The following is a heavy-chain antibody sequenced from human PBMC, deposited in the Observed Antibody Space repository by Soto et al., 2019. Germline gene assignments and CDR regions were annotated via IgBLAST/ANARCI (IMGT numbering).Heavy chain of an antibody. CDR2: IYYSGST. CDR1: GGSISSGGYY. V-gene: IGHV4-31*03. CDR3: AREGYGSAHGMDV. D-gene: IGHD3-10*01. Sequence: PSETLSLTCTVSGGSISSGGYYWSWIRQHPGKGLEWIGYIYYSGSTYYNPSLKSRVTISVDTSKNQFSLKLSSVTAADTAVYYCAREGYGSAHGMDVWGQGTTVTVSS. J-gene: IGHJ6*02.